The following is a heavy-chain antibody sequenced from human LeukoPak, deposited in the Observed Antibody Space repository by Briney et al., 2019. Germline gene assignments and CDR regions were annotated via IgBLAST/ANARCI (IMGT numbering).Heavy chain of an antibody. CDR1: GFTFSSYG. D-gene: IGHD3-22*01. Sequence: GGSLRLSCAASGFTFSSYGMHWVRQAPGKGLEWVAVIWYDGSNKYYADSVKGRFTISRDNSKNTLYLQMNSLRAEDMAVYYCARDGGYYDSSGYYGDAFDIWGQGTMVTVSS. V-gene: IGHV3-33*01. J-gene: IGHJ3*02. CDR3: ARDGGYYDSSGYYGDAFDI. CDR2: IWYDGSNK.